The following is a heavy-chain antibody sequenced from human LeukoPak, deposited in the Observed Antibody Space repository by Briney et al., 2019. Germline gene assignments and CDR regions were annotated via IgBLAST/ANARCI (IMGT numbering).Heavy chain of an antibody. V-gene: IGHV1-8*01. CDR2: MNPNSGNT. D-gene: IGHD3-22*01. Sequence: ASVKVSCKASGYTFTSYDINWVRQATGQGLEWMGWMNPNSGNTGYAQKFQGRVTMTRNTSISTAYMELSSLRSEDTAVYYCARFSYYDKASDYWGQGTLVTVSS. J-gene: IGHJ4*02. CDR3: ARFSYYDKASDY. CDR1: GYTFTSYD.